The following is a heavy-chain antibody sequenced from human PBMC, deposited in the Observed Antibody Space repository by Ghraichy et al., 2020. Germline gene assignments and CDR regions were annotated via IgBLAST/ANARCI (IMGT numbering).Heavy chain of an antibody. J-gene: IGHJ2*01. CDR1: GGSFSGYY. V-gene: IGHV4-34*01. CDR2: INHSGSI. CDR3: ARGRARVPAATKGPGRYFDL. D-gene: IGHD6-25*01. Sequence: GSLRLSCAVYGGSFSGYYWSWIRQPPGKGLEWIGEINHSGSINYNPSLKSRVTISVDTSKNQFSLKLSSVTAADTAVYYCARGRARVPAATKGPGRYFDLWGRGTLVTVSS.